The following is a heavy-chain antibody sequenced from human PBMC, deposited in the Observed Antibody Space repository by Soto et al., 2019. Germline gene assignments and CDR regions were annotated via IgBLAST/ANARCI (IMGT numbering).Heavy chain of an antibody. CDR2: SGLIGVT. CDR3: ARRYCGGNHCPGTGFDY. Sequence: CAAAGRIVSIDDMPWGRQGIGKGLEWVSGSGLIGVTYYLASVKGRFTISRENARNSFYLQMNNLRAEDTAVYYCARRYCGGNHCPGTGFDYWGQGALVTVSS. D-gene: IGHD2-21*01. CDR1: GRIVSIDD. J-gene: IGHJ4*02. V-gene: IGHV3-13*04.